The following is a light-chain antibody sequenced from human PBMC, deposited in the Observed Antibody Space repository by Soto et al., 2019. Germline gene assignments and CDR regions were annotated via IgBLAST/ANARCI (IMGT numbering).Light chain of an antibody. Sequence: QSVLTQPAPVSGSPGQSITISCTGTSSDVGTYNYVSWYQQHPGKAPKVMIYEVTYRPSGVSNRFSGSKSGNTASLTISGLQAEDEAEYYCSSYTGSSTLYVFGTGTKVTVL. V-gene: IGLV2-14*01. CDR2: EVT. J-gene: IGLJ1*01. CDR3: SSYTGSSTLYV. CDR1: SSDVGTYNY.